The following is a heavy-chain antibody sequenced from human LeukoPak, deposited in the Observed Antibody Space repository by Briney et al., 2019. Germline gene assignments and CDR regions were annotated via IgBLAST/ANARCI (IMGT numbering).Heavy chain of an antibody. J-gene: IGHJ4*02. D-gene: IGHD5-18*01. CDR1: GFTFSSYA. Sequence: PGGSLRLSCAASGFTFSSYAMSWVRQAPGKGLEWVSAISGSGGSTYYADSVKGRFTISRDNSKNTLYLQMNSLRAEDTAVYYCTREVRSRGYSYGSVIRDYWGQGTLVTVSS. V-gene: IGHV3-23*01. CDR2: ISGSGGST. CDR3: TREVRSRGYSYGSVIRDY.